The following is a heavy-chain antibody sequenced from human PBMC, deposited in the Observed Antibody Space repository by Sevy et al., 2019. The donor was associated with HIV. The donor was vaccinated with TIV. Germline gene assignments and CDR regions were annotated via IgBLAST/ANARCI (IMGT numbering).Heavy chain of an antibody. D-gene: IGHD6-13*01. CDR3: VAEGSSWYVY. V-gene: IGHV1-2*02. CDR2: INANSGDT. J-gene: IGHJ4*02. Sequence: VPVKVSCKASGYTFTGYYMHWVRQAPGQGLEWMGWINANSGDTSYAQKFQGRVTMTRDTSISTAYMEVSRLRSDDTAVYYCVAEGSSWYVYWGQGTLVTVSS. CDR1: GYTFTGYY.